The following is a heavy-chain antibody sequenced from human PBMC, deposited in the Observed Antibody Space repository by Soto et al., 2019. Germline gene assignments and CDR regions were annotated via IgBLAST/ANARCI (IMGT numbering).Heavy chain of an antibody. J-gene: IGHJ4*02. CDR3: ANFGGWHLGELSHFDY. CDR1: GFTFSSYG. D-gene: IGHD3-16*02. CDR2: ISYDGSNK. Sequence: GGSLRLSCAASGFTFSSYGMHWVRQAPGKGLEWVAVISYDGSNKYYADSVKGRFTISRDNSKNTLYLQMNSLRAEDTAVYYCANFGGWHLGELSHFDYWGQGTLVTVSS. V-gene: IGHV3-30*18.